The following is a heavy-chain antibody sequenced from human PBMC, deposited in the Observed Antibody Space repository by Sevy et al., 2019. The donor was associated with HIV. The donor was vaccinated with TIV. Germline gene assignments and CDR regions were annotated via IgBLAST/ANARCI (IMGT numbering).Heavy chain of an antibody. V-gene: IGHV3-64D*09. CDR1: GFTFSGSA. CDR3: VKDSIFYDSSSGYRPFYYYGMDV. D-gene: IGHD3-3*01. Sequence: GGSLRLSCSASGFTFSGSALHWVRQAPGKGLEYVSVISSSGSGTYYAESVKGRFTISTDNSKNTLYLQMRSRRTEDTAVYYCVKDSIFYDSSSGYRPFYYYGMDVWGQGTSVTVSS. J-gene: IGHJ6*02. CDR2: ISSSGSGT.